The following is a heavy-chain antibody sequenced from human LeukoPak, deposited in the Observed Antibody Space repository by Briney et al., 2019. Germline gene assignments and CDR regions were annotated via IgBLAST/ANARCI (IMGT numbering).Heavy chain of an antibody. D-gene: IGHD6-19*01. J-gene: IGHJ4*02. CDR3: ARYIAVAGVFDY. CDR1: GGTFSSYA. CDR2: IIPIFGTA. V-gene: IGHV1-69*13. Sequence: SVKVSCKASGGTFSSYAISWVRQAPGQGLEWMGGIIPIFGTANYAQRFQGRVTITADESTSTAYMELSSLRSEDTAVYYCARYIAVAGVFDYWGQGTLVTVSS.